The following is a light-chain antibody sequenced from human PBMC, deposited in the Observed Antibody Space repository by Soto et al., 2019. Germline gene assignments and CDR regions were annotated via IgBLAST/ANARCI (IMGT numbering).Light chain of an antibody. J-gene: IGKJ1*01. V-gene: IGKV1-5*03. Sequence: DIPMTQSPSTLSASVGDRVTITCRASQSISSWLAWYQQKPGKAPKLLIYKASSLESGVPARFSGRGSGTEFTLTISSLQPDDFATYYCQQYNSYSPWTFGQGTKVEIK. CDR2: KAS. CDR1: QSISSW. CDR3: QQYNSYSPWT.